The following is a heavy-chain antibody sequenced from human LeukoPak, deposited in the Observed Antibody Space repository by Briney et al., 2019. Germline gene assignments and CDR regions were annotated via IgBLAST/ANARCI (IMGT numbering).Heavy chain of an antibody. CDR3: AKDSVDGYDYYYYYMDV. CDR1: GFTFSSYG. J-gene: IGHJ6*03. D-gene: IGHD5-24*01. V-gene: IGHV3-30*02. CDR2: IRCDGSNK. Sequence: GGSLRLSCAASGFTFSSYGMHWVRQAPGKGLEWVAFIRCDGSNKYYADSVKGRFTISRDNSKNTLYLQMNSLRAEDTAVYYCAKDSVDGYDYYYYYMDVWGKGTTVTVSS.